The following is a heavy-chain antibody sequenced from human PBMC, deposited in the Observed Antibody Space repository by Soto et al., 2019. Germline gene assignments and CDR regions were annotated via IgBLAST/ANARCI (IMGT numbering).Heavy chain of an antibody. CDR3: ARDHQTTVTTSGFYYYYYGMDV. CDR1: GGSISSGGYY. CDR2: IYYSGST. V-gene: IGHV4-31*03. J-gene: IGHJ6*02. D-gene: IGHD4-17*01. Sequence: KSSETLSLTCTVSGGSISSGGYYWSWIRQHPGKGLEWIGYIYYSGSTYYNPSLKSRVTISVDTSKNQFSLKLSSVTAADTAVYYCARDHQTTVTTSGFYYYYYGMDVWGQGTTVTVSS.